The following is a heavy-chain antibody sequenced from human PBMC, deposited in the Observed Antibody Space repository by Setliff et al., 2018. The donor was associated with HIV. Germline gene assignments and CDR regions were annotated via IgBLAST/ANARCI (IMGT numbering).Heavy chain of an antibody. V-gene: IGHV4-39*01. CDR3: ARQGGYSGYGFYYYYYYYMDV. D-gene: IGHD5-12*01. Sequence: SETLSLTCTVSGGSISSNSYYWGWIRQPPGKGLEWIGSIYYSGSTYYNPSLKSRVTISVDTSKNQFSLKLSSVTAADTAVYYCARQGGYSGYGFYYYYYYYMDVWGKGTTVTVSS. CDR2: IYYSGST. J-gene: IGHJ6*03. CDR1: GGSISSNSYY.